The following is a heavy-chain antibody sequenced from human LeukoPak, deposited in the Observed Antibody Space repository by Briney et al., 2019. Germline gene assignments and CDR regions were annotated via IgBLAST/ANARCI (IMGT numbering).Heavy chain of an antibody. CDR2: IYTSGST. CDR3: ARDRTLHSSSYYYYYYMDV. V-gene: IGHV4-4*07. Sequence: SETLSLTCTVSGGSISSYYWSWIRQPAGKGREWIGRIYTSGSTNYNPSLKSRVTLSLDKSQNPLSLKLSPLTAADTAVYYCARDRTLHSSSYYYYYYMDVWGKGTTGTASS. D-gene: IGHD6-6*01. J-gene: IGHJ6*03. CDR1: GGSISSYY.